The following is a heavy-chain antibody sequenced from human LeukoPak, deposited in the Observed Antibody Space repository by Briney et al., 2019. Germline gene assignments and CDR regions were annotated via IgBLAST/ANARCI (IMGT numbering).Heavy chain of an antibody. CDR1: GGSISSGGYY. CDR3: ARADYGGNSDSYYFDY. J-gene: IGHJ4*02. D-gene: IGHD4-23*01. V-gene: IGHV4-30-2*01. CDR2: IYHSGST. Sequence: SETLSLTCTVSGGSISSGGYYWSWIRQPPGKGLEWIGYIYHSGSTYYNPSLKSRVTISVDRSKNQFSLKLSSVTAADTAVYYCARADYGGNSDSYYFDYWGQGTLVTVSS.